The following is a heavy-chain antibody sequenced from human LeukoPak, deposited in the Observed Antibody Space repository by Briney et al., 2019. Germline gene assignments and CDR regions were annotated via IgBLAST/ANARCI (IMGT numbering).Heavy chain of an antibody. J-gene: IGHJ4*02. CDR3: AISYCSSTSCYLDY. CDR1: GFTFSGSA. V-gene: IGHV3-73*01. CDR2: IRTKANSYAT. D-gene: IGHD2-2*01. Sequence: PGGSLRLSCAASGFTFSGSAMHWVRQASGRGLEWVGRIRTKANSYATSYAASLKGRFTISRDDSKKTAYLQMNSLKTEDTAVYYCAISYCSSTSCYLDYWGQGTLVTVSS.